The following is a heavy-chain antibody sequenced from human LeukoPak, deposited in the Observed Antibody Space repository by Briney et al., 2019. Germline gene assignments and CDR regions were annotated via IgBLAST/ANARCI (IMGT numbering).Heavy chain of an antibody. V-gene: IGHV3-23*01. Sequence: ASVKVSCKVSGYSLRELSMHWVRQAPGKGLEWVSAISGSGAITYYADPVKGRFTISRDHSRNTLFLQMNSLRVEDTAVYYCAKDRLLYGGNSRALDYWGQGTLVTVSS. D-gene: IGHD4-23*01. J-gene: IGHJ4*02. CDR3: AKDRLLYGGNSRALDY. CDR2: ISGSGAIT. CDR1: GYSLRELS.